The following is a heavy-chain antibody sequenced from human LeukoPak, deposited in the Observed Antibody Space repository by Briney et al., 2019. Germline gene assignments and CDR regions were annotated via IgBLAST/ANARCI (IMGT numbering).Heavy chain of an antibody. CDR3: AREGVVVVPAAKDYYYYYMDV. D-gene: IGHD2-2*01. J-gene: IGHJ6*03. V-gene: IGHV1-69*13. Sequence: SVKASCKASGGTFSSYAISWVRQAPGQGLEWMGEIIPIFGTANYVQKFQGRVTITADESTSTAYMELSSLRSEDTAVYYCAREGVVVVPAAKDYYYYYMDVWGKGTTVTVSS. CDR2: IIPIFGTA. CDR1: GGTFSSYA.